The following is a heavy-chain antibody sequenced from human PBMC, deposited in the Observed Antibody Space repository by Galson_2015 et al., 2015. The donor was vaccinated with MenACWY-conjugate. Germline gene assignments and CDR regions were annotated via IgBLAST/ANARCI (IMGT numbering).Heavy chain of an antibody. CDR1: GGTFSSYA. CDR3: ARDLSIAVAGPAFDI. V-gene: IGHV1-69*06. CDR2: IIPIFGTA. J-gene: IGHJ3*02. D-gene: IGHD6-19*01. Sequence: SVKVSCKAHGGTFSSYAISWVRQAPGQGLEWMGGIIPIFGTANYAQKFQGRVTITADKSTSTAYMELSSLRSEDTAVYYCARDLSIAVAGPAFDIWGQGTMVTVSS.